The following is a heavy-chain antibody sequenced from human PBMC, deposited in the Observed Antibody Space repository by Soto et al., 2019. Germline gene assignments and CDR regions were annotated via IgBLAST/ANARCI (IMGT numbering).Heavy chain of an antibody. CDR2: IYSDDST. CDR1: GFTLSANY. J-gene: IGHJ5*02. D-gene: IGHD2-2*01. Sequence: EVQLVESGGGLIQPGGSLRLSCAASGFTLSANYMSWVRQAPGKGLEWVSVIYSDDSTYYADSVKGRFTISRDNSKNTLFLQMNSLRAEDTAVYYCAGSYSTSLNWFDPWGQGTLVSVSS. V-gene: IGHV3-53*01. CDR3: AGSYSTSLNWFDP.